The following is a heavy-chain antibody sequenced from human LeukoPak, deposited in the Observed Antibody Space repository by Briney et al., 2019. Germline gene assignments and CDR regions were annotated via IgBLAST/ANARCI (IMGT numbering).Heavy chain of an antibody. CDR2: MNPNSGNT. CDR3: ARGAVGATSVDYYYYMDV. V-gene: IGHV1-8*02. CDR1: GGTFSNYA. D-gene: IGHD1-26*01. Sequence: GASVKVSCKASGGTFSNYAINWVRQATGQGLEWMGWMNPNSGNTGYAQKFQGRVTMTRNTSISTAYMELSSLRSEDTAVYYCARGAVGATSVDYYYYMDVWGKGTTVTISS. J-gene: IGHJ6*03.